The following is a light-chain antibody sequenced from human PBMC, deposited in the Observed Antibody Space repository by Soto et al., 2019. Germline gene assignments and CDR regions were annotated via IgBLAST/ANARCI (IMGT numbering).Light chain of an antibody. Sequence: DIQMTQSPSSLSTSVGDRVTITCRASQGISNFLAWYQQKPGKVPKLLIYAASTLQSGVPSRFSGSGSGTDFILTISSLQSEDFATYYCLQQNSYPITFGQGTRLEIK. CDR3: LQQNSYPIT. V-gene: IGKV1-27*01. J-gene: IGKJ5*01. CDR2: AAS. CDR1: QGISNF.